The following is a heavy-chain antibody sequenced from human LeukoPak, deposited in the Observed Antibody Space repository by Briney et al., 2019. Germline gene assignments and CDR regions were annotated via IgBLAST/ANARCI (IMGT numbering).Heavy chain of an antibody. CDR3: ARNIRTGDLNWFDP. CDR1: GGSIRSSYYY. D-gene: IGHD7-27*01. Sequence: TSETLSLTCTVSGGSIRSSYYYWGWIRQPPGRGLEWIGSIYHSGSTNYNPSLKSRVTISVDTSKNQFSLKLSSVTAADTAVYYCARNIRTGDLNWFDPWGQGTLVTVSS. CDR2: IYHSGST. J-gene: IGHJ5*02. V-gene: IGHV4-39*07.